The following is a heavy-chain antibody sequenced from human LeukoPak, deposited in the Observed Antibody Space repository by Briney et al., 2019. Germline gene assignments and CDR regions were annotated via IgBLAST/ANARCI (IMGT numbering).Heavy chain of an antibody. Sequence: APVKVSCKASGYTFTSYYMHWVRQAPGQGLEWMGIINPSGGSTSYAQKFQGRVTMTRDMSTSTVYMELSSLRSEDTAVYYCARVYRGNSSSWYFDYWGQGTLVTVSS. CDR2: INPSGGST. CDR3: ARVYRGNSSSWYFDY. D-gene: IGHD6-13*01. J-gene: IGHJ4*02. CDR1: GYTFTSYY. V-gene: IGHV1-46*01.